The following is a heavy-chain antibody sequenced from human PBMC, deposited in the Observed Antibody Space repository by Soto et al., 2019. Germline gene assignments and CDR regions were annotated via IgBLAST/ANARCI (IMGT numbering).Heavy chain of an antibody. CDR1: GGSISSSNW. D-gene: IGHD3-16*01. J-gene: IGHJ6*02. Sequence: SETLSLTCAVSGGSISSSNWWTWVRQSPGKGPEMIGEIYHTGHANYNPSLNSRVAISVDKSKNQFSLTLNSVTAADTAVYYCASKLGPYYYGLDVWGQGTTVTVSS. V-gene: IGHV4-4*02. CDR3: ASKLGPYYYGLDV. CDR2: IYHTGHA.